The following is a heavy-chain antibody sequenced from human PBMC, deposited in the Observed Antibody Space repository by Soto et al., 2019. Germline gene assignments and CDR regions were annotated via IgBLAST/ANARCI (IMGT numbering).Heavy chain of an antibody. CDR3: ARLISGTYSEWFDP. CDR2: INPNSGGT. J-gene: IGHJ5*02. V-gene: IGHV1-2*02. Sequence: GASVKVSCKASGYTFTGYYMHWARQAPGQGLEWMGWINPNSGGTNYAQKFQGRVTMTTDTSTGTAFMELRSLRSDDTAVYYCARLISGTYSEWFDPWGQGTQVTVS. CDR1: GYTFTGYY. D-gene: IGHD1-26*01.